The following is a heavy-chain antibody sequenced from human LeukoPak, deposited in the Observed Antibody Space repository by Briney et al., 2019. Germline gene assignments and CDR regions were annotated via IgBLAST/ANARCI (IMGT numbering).Heavy chain of an antibody. J-gene: IGHJ4*02. CDR2: ISGSGGNT. Sequence: GGSLRLSCGASGFTFNNYAMSWVRQAPGKGLEWVSAISGSGGNTYYADSVKGRFTISRDNSKNTLYLQMNSLRAEDTAVYYCAKGILTGYYSRYYFDYWGQGTLVTVSS. V-gene: IGHV3-23*01. D-gene: IGHD3-9*01. CDR1: GFTFNNYA. CDR3: AKGILTGYYSRYYFDY.